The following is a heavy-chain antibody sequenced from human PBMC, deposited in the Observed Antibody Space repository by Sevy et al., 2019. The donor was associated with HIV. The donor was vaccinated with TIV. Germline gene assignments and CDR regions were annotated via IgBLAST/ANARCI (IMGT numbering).Heavy chain of an antibody. CDR1: GGSVTSSSYY. J-gene: IGHJ6*02. CDR2: ISYTGTT. V-gene: IGHV4-61*01. Sequence: SETLSLTCTVSGGSVTSSSYYWTWIRQPPGKGLECIGYISYTGTTNYNPSLKSRVTISVDTSKKQFSLKLSSVTAVDTAMYYCARMGGLTDYGMDVWGQGTTVTVSS. D-gene: IGHD1-26*01. CDR3: ARMGGLTDYGMDV.